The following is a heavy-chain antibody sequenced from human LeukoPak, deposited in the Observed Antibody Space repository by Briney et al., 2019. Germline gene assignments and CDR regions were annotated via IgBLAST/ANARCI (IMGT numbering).Heavy chain of an antibody. CDR2: ISSSGSTI. CDR1: GFTFSSYE. J-gene: IGHJ4*02. V-gene: IGHV3-48*03. CDR3: ARDLCSYSGSCPGLL. D-gene: IGHD1-26*01. Sequence: PGGSLRLSCAASGFTFSSYEMNWVRQAPGKGLERVSYISSSGSTIYYADSVKGRFTISRDNAKNSLYLQMNSLRAEDTAVYYCARDLCSYSGSCPGLLWGQGTLVTVSS.